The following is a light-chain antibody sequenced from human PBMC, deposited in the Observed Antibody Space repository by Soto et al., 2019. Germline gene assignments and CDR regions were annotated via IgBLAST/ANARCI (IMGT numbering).Light chain of an antibody. J-gene: IGKJ2*01. Sequence: EIVLTQSPGTLSLFPGEGATLSCRAGQSVPRSNLAWYQRKPGQAPRLLFYAATSRATGISDRFSGSGSGTDFTLSISRLEPEDSAVYYCQQFGSSPYAIGQGTKLEIK. CDR2: AAT. V-gene: IGKV3-20*01. CDR1: QSVPRSN. CDR3: QQFGSSPYA.